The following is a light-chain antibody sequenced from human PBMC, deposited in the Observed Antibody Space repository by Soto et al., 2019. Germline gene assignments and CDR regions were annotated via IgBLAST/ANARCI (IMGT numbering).Light chain of an antibody. CDR2: DAS. V-gene: IGKV3-11*01. CDR1: QSVSSY. Sequence: EIVLTQSPATLSLSPGERATLSCRASQSVSSYLAWYQQKPGQAPRLLIYDASNRATGILARFSGSGSGTDFTLTISSLEPEDFAVYYCQQRSNWPFFGGGTKVEIK. CDR3: QQRSNWPF. J-gene: IGKJ4*01.